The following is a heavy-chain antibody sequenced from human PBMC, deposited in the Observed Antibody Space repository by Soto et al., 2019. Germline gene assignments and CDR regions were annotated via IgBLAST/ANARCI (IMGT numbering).Heavy chain of an antibody. V-gene: IGHV3-23*01. CDR2: ISGSGGST. Sequence: PGGSLRLSCAASGFTFISYAMSWVRQAPGKGLEWVSAISGSGGSTYYADSVKGRFTISRDNPKNTLYLQMNSLRAEDTAVYYCAKVYCISTSCYDSNFDYWGQGTLVTVSS. D-gene: IGHD2-2*01. CDR1: GFTFISYA. J-gene: IGHJ4*02. CDR3: AKVYCISTSCYDSNFDY.